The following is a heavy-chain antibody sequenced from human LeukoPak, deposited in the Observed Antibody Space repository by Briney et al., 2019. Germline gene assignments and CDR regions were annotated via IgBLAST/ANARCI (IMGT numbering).Heavy chain of an antibody. Sequence: SETLSLTCSVSGGSLSSGGYYWSWIRQHPGMGLEWIGSIYYSGSTYYTPSLRSRVNISVDTPKSQFALNLTSVTAADTAVYYCARVSSARNGFDYWGQGTLVTVSS. CDR1: GGSLSSGGYY. V-gene: IGHV4-31*03. CDR2: IYYSGST. D-gene: IGHD1-14*01. CDR3: ARVSSARNGFDY. J-gene: IGHJ4*02.